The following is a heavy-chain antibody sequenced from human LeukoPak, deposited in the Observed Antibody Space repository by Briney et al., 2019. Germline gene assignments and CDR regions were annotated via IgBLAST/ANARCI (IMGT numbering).Heavy chain of an antibody. D-gene: IGHD3-22*01. V-gene: IGHV3-30*04. CDR2: ISYDGSNK. CDR1: GFTFSSYA. CDR3: ARDTHYYYDSSGYLLL. Sequence: GGSLRLSCAASGFTFSSYAMHWVRQAPGKGLEWVAVISYDGSNKYYADSVKGRLTISRDNSKNTLYLQMNSLRAEDTAVYYCARDTHYYYDSSGYLLLWGQGTLVTVSS. J-gene: IGHJ4*02.